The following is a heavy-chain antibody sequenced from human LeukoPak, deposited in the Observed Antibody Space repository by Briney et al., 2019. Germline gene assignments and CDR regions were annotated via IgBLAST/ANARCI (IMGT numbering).Heavy chain of an antibody. D-gene: IGHD3-22*01. Sequence: GGSLRLSCAASGFTVSKNYMSWVRQAPGKGLEWVSVIYSGGSTYYAGSVQGRFIISRDISKNTLYLQMNSLRAEDSALYYCARGGRGSAAVVAPRSFDIWGQGTMVTVSS. J-gene: IGHJ3*02. CDR3: ARGGRGSAAVVAPRSFDI. CDR2: IYSGGST. V-gene: IGHV3-53*01. CDR1: GFTVSKNY.